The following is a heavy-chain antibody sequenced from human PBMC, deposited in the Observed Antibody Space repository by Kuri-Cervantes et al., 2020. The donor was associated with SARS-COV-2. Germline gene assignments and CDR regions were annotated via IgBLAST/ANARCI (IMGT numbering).Heavy chain of an antibody. CDR3: ARGFDSPLDY. CDR2: VIPMLHKA. Sequence: SVKVSCKTSGASFTLSAFSWVRQAPGQGLEWMGGVIPMLHKAHYAQKFQDRVTITADESTSTLYIDLNNLKSDDTAVYYCARGFDSPLDYWGQGTLVTVSS. V-gene: IGHV1-69*10. J-gene: IGHJ4*02. CDR1: GASFTLSA. D-gene: IGHD3-9*01.